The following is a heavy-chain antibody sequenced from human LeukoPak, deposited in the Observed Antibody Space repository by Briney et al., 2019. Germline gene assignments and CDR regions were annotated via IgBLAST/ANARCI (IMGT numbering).Heavy chain of an antibody. J-gene: IGHJ4*02. CDR2: ISSSGSTI. V-gene: IGHV3-11*01. CDR3: ARVAAAHFWGYCFDY. D-gene: IGHD2-2*01. CDR1: GFTFSDYY. Sequence: GGSLRLSCAASGFTFSDYYMSWIRQAPGKGLEWVSYISSSGSTIYYADSVKGRFTISRDNAKNSLYLQMNSLRAEDTAVYYCARVAAAHFWGYCFDYWGQGTLVTVSS.